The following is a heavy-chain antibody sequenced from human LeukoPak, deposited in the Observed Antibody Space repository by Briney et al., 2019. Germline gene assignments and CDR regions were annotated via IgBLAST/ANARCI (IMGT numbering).Heavy chain of an antibody. D-gene: IGHD3-22*01. V-gene: IGHV3-23*01. CDR3: AKGDYYDSSGYYEDPFDY. J-gene: IGHJ4*02. CDR1: GFTFRSYA. CDR2: ISGSGGST. Sequence: PGGSLRLSCAASGFTFRSYAMSWVRQAPGKGLEWVSAISGSGGSTYYTDSVKGRFTISRDNSKNTLYLQMNSLRAEDTAVYYCAKGDYYDSSGYYEDPFDYWGQGTLVTVSS.